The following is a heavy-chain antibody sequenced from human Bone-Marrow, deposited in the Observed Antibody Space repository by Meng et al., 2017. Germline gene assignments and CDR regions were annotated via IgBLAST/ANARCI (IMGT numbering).Heavy chain of an antibody. CDR3: AKDLRFNPYNWNDVENPIYGMDV. D-gene: IGHD1-20*01. CDR1: GFTFSSYA. V-gene: IGHV3-30*07. J-gene: IGHJ6*02. CDR2: ISYDGSNK. Sequence: GESLKISCAASGFTFSSYAMHWVRQAPGKGLEWVAVISYDGSNKYYADSVKGRFTISRDNSKNTLYLQMNSLRAEDTAVYYCAKDLRFNPYNWNDVENPIYGMDVWGQGNTVTVAS.